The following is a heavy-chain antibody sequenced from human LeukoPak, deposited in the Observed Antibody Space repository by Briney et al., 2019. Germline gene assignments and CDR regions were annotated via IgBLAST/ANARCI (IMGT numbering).Heavy chain of an antibody. CDR2: IYYSGST. CDR3: ARNHGGWFDS. CDR1: GGSISSYY. Sequence: SETLSLTCTVSGGSISSYYWSWIRQPPGKGLEWIGYIYYSGSTNYNPSLKSRVTISVDTSKNQFSLKLSSVTAADTAVYYCARNHGGWFDSWGQGTLVTVSS. V-gene: IGHV4-59*08. D-gene: IGHD4-23*01. J-gene: IGHJ5*01.